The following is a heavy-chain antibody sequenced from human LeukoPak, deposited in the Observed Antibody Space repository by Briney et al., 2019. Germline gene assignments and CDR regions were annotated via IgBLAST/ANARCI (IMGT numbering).Heavy chain of an antibody. CDR1: GFTFSSYS. Sequence: GGSLRLSCAASGFTFSSYSMNWVRQAPGKGLEWVSSISSSSSYIYYADSVKGRFTISRDNAKNSLYLQMNSLRAEDTAVYYCARDPYGSGSYYPNYMDVWGKGTTVTISS. CDR2: ISSSSSYI. D-gene: IGHD3-10*01. J-gene: IGHJ6*03. V-gene: IGHV3-21*04. CDR3: ARDPYGSGSYYPNYMDV.